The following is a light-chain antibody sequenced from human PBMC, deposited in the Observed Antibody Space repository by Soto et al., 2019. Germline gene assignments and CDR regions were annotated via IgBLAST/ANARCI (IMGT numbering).Light chain of an antibody. CDR2: DAS. CDR1: EDITNY. J-gene: IGKJ5*01. CDR3: QQYNNWPPT. V-gene: IGKV1-9*01. Sequence: IQLTQSPSSLSASVGDRVTVTCRASEDITNYLAWYQQKVGKAPKLLIYDASTLHSGVPSRFSGSGSGTDFTLTISGLEPEDFAVYYCQQYNNWPPTFGQGTRLEIK.